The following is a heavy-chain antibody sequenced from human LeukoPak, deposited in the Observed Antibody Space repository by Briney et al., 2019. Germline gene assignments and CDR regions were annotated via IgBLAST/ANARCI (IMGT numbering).Heavy chain of an antibody. CDR2: ISWNSGSI. Sequence: GRSLRLSCAASGFTFDDYAMHWVRQAPGKGLEWVSGISWNSGSIGYADSVMGRFTISRDNAKNSLYLQMNSLRAEDTALYYCAKDIQYQLLYSFDYWGQGTLVIVSS. J-gene: IGHJ4*02. CDR3: AKDIQYQLLYSFDY. D-gene: IGHD2-2*02. CDR1: GFTFDDYA. V-gene: IGHV3-9*01.